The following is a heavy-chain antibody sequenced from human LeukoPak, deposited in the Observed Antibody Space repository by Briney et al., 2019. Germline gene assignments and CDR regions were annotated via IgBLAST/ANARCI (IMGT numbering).Heavy chain of an antibody. Sequence: GGSLRLSCVASGFTFSSTTMGWVRQAPGRGLEWVSSITAIDGRTYYADSVRGRFTISRDNSKNTVCLQMNSLRAEDTAVYYCARDKDIATLDYWGQGTLVTVSS. CDR2: ITAIDGRT. V-gene: IGHV3-23*01. D-gene: IGHD5-12*01. CDR3: ARDKDIATLDY. CDR1: GFTFSSTT. J-gene: IGHJ4*02.